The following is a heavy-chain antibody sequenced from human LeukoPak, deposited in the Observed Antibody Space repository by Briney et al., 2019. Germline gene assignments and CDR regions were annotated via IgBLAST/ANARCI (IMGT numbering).Heavy chain of an antibody. Sequence: QTGGSLRLSCAASGFTFSTYWMHWVRQAPGKGLVWVSHINPSGSTAFYADSVKGRFTISRDNAKNTVYLQMSSLGAEDTAVYYCGRGMIRAYGSDYWGQGTLVTVSS. CDR1: GFTFSTYW. V-gene: IGHV3-74*01. CDR3: GRGMIRAYGSDY. D-gene: IGHD3-10*01. J-gene: IGHJ4*02. CDR2: INPSGSTA.